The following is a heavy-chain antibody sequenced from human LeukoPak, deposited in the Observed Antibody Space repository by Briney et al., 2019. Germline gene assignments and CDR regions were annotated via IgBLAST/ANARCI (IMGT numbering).Heavy chain of an antibody. CDR2: IHYDGSDK. CDR3: AKDLGNSFDY. V-gene: IGHV3-30*02. CDR1: GFTFSGYG. J-gene: IGHJ4*02. Sequence: PGGSLRLSCAASGFTFSGYGMHWVRQAPGKGLEWVAFIHYDGSDKYYADSVKGRFTISRDNSKNTLYLQMNSLRAEDKAVYYCAKDLGNSFDYWGQGTLVTASS. D-gene: IGHD4-23*01.